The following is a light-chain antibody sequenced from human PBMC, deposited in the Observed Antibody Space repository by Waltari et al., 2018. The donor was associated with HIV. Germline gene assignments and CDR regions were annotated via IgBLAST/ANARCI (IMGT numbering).Light chain of an antibody. CDR3: QQRSNWPPA. V-gene: IGKV3-11*01. J-gene: IGKJ4*01. CDR2: DAS. CDR1: QSVSSY. Sequence: EIVMTQSPATLSLSPGERATLSCRASQSVSSYFAWYQQKPGQAPRLLIYDASKRATGILARFSGSGSGTDFTLTINSLEPEDFAVYYCQQRSNWPPAFGGGTKVEIK.